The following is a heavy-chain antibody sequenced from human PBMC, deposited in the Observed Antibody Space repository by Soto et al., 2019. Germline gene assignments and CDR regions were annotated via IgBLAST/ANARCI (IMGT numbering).Heavy chain of an antibody. CDR2: ISGSGGST. CDR3: AKDPRLVAGRGAYNWFDP. CDR1: GFNFSRYA. Sequence: GSLRLSCAGSGFNFSRYAMSWGRQAPGKGLGWVSAISGSGGSTYYADSVKGRFTISRDNSKNTLYLQMNSLRAEDTAVYYCAKDPRLVAGRGAYNWFDPWGQGTLVTVSS. J-gene: IGHJ5*02. D-gene: IGHD6-19*01. V-gene: IGHV3-23*01.